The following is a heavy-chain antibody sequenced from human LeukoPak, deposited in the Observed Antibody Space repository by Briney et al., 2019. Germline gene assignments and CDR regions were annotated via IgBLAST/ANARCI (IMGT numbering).Heavy chain of an antibody. V-gene: IGHV3-23*01. Sequence: GGSLRLSCAASGFTFSGYAMSWVRQAPGKGLEWVSAISGSGGSTYYADSVKGRFTISRDNSKNTLYLQMNSLRAEDTAVYYCAKDRDYCSSTSCYPGAYVYWGQGTLVTVSS. CDR3: AKDRDYCSSTSCYPGAYVY. CDR2: ISGSGGST. D-gene: IGHD2-2*01. CDR1: GFTFSGYA. J-gene: IGHJ4*02.